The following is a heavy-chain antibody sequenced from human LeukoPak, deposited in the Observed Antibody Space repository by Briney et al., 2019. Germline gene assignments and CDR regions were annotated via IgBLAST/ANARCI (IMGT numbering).Heavy chain of an antibody. V-gene: IGHV3-7*01. CDR1: GFTFSRYW. J-gene: IGHJ3*02. CDR2: IQQDGSEK. D-gene: IGHD3-3*02. Sequence: PGGSPRLSCAASGFTFSRYWMSWVRQAPGKGLEWAANIQQDGSEKYYVDSVKGRFTISRDNAKNALFLQMNSLSPEDTAVYYCARDRSIEDAFDIWGQGTMVTVSS. CDR3: ARDRSIEDAFDI.